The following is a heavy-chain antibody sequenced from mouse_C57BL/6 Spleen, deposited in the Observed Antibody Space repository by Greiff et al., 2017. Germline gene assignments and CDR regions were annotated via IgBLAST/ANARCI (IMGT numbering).Heavy chain of an antibody. CDR1: GYTFTSYW. D-gene: IGHD2-4*01. CDR2: IYPGSGST. Sequence: QVQLQQPGAELVKPGASVKMSCKASGYTFTSYWITWVKQRPGQGLEWIGDIYPGSGSTNYNEKFKSKATLTVDTSSSTAYMQLSSLTSKDSAVYYCARHGGLRLYYAMDYWGQGTSVTVSS. J-gene: IGHJ4*01. V-gene: IGHV1-55*01. CDR3: ARHGGLRLYYAMDY.